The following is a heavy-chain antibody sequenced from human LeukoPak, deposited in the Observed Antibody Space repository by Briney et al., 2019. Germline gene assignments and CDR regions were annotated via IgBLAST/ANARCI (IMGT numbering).Heavy chain of an antibody. V-gene: IGHV1-69*01. D-gene: IGHD1-26*01. CDR2: IIPIFGTA. CDR1: SGTLSSNA. Sequence: SVKVSCEAFSGTLSSNAIIWVRQAPGQGVEWVGGIIPIFGTANYAQKFQGRVTITADESTSTAYMELSSLRSEDTAVYYCASIRSGSYRNFDYWGQGTLVTVSS. CDR3: ASIRSGSYRNFDY. J-gene: IGHJ4*02.